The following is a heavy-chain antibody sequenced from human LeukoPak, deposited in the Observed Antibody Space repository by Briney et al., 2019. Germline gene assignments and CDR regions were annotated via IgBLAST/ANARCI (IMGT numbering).Heavy chain of an antibody. CDR1: GYTFTNYG. Sequence: ASVKVSCKASGYTFTNYGISWVRQAPGQGLEWMGWISAYNGNTNYAQKLQGRVTMTTDTSTRTAYMELRSLRSDDTAVYYCARDTYSGYDYDPYYLDYWGQGTLVTVSS. CDR3: ARDTYSGYDYDPYYLDY. V-gene: IGHV1-18*01. J-gene: IGHJ4*02. CDR2: ISAYNGNT. D-gene: IGHD5-12*01.